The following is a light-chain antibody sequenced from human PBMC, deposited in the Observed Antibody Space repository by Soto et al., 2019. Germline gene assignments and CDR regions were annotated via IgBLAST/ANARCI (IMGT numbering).Light chain of an antibody. CDR1: SSDVGGYNY. CDR2: DVS. J-gene: IGLJ1*01. Sequence: SVLTQPGSVSGSPGQSIAISCNGTSSDVGGYNYVSWYQQHPGKAPKLMIYDVSNRPSGVSNRFSGSKSGNTASLTISGLQAEDEADYYCSSYTSSSTQVFGTGTKVTVL. CDR3: SSYTSSSTQV. V-gene: IGLV2-14*01.